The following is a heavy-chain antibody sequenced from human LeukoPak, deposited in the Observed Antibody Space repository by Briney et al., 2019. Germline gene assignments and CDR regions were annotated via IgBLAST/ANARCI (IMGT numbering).Heavy chain of an antibody. V-gene: IGHV3-48*02. D-gene: IGHD3-3*01. CDR1: GFTFSSYS. J-gene: IGHJ4*02. Sequence: GSLRLSCAASGFTFSSYSMNWVRQAPGKGLEWVSYISSGSSTIYYADSVKGRFTISRDNAKNSLYLQMNSLRDEDTAVYYCARSDHKSVLRFLEWLFDFDYWGQGTLVTVSS. CDR3: ARSDHKSVLRFLEWLFDFDY. CDR2: ISSGSSTI.